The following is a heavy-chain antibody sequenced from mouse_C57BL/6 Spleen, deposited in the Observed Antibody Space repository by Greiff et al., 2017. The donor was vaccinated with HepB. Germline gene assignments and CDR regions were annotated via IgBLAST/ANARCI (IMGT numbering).Heavy chain of an antibody. CDR2: IWSDGST. CDR1: GFSLTSYG. D-gene: IGHD6-2*01. Sequence: QVQLQQSGPGLVAPSQSLSITCTVSGFSLTSYGVHWVRQPPEKGLEWLVVIWSDGSTTYNSALKSRLGISKDNSKSQVFLKMNSLQTDDTAMYYCARERGVLKYYAMDYWGQGTSVTVSS. CDR3: ARERGVLKYYAMDY. V-gene: IGHV2-6*03. J-gene: IGHJ4*01.